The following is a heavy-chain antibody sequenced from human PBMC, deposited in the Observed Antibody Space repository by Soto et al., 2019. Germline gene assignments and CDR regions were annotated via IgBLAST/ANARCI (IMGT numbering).Heavy chain of an antibody. V-gene: IGHV4-61*01. CDR3: ARGPSGYDAFDI. J-gene: IGHJ3*02. D-gene: IGHD5-12*01. CDR1: GGSVSSGSYY. Sequence: SETLSLTCTVSGGSVSSGSYYWSWIRQPPGKGLEWIGYIYYSGSTNYNPSLKSRVTISVDTSKNQFSLKLSSVTAADTAVYYCARGPSGYDAFDIWGQGTMVTVSS. CDR2: IYYSGST.